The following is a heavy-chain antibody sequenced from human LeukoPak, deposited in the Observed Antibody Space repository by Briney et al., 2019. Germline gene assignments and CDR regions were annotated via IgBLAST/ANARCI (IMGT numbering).Heavy chain of an antibody. CDR1: GFTFDDYA. Sequence: PGRSLRLSCAASGFTFDDYAMHWVRQAPGKGLEWVSGISWNSGSIGYADSVKGRFTISRDNAKNSLYLQMNSLRAEDTALYYCAKAQSGRTVTTDFDYWGQGTLVTVSS. CDR3: AKAQSGRTVTTDFDY. CDR2: ISWNSGSI. J-gene: IGHJ4*02. V-gene: IGHV3-9*01. D-gene: IGHD4-17*01.